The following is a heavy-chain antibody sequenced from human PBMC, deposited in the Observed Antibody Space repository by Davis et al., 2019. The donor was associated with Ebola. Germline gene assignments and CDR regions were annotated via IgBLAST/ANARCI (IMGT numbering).Heavy chain of an antibody. V-gene: IGHV5-51*01. CDR3: ARLGRYQLLSSWFDP. CDR1: GYSFTSYW. CDR2: IYPGDSDT. D-gene: IGHD2-2*01. J-gene: IGHJ5*02. Sequence: GESLKISCKGSGYSFTSYWIGWVRQMPGKGLERMGIIYPGDSDTRYSPSFQGQVTISADKSISTAYLQWSSLKASDTAMYYCARLGRYQLLSSWFDPWGQGTLVTVSS.